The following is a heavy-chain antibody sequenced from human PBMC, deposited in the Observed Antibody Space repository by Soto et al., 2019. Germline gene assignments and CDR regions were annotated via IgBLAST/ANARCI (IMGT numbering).Heavy chain of an antibody. CDR3: ARGDEWLVI. CDR1: GFTVIIYG. J-gene: IGHJ3*02. Sequence: RSLRISGAASGFTVIIYGIHWVRQAPGKGLEWVAVIWYDGSNKYYADSVKGRFTISRDNSKNTLYLQMNSLRAEDTAVYYCARGDEWLVIWGQGTMVTVSS. D-gene: IGHD3-3*01. CDR2: IWYDGSNK. V-gene: IGHV3-33*01.